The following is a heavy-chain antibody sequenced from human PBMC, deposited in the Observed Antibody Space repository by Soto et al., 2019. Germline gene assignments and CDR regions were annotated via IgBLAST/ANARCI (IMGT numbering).Heavy chain of an antibody. CDR3: ARPGAMVRALGKRGDYFDL. Sequence: QVQLVQSGAEVKKPGASVKVSCKASGYTFTSYDINWVRQATGQGLEWMGWMNPNSGNTGYAQKVQGRVTMTRNTSISTAYMELRSLISEDTVVYYCARPGAMVRALGKRGDYFDLWGRGTLVTVSS. CDR2: MNPNSGNT. D-gene: IGHD3-10*01. V-gene: IGHV1-8*01. J-gene: IGHJ2*01. CDR1: GYTFTSYD.